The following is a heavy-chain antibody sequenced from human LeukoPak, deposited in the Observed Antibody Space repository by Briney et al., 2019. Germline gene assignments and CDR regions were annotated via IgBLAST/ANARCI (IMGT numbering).Heavy chain of an antibody. D-gene: IGHD1-26*01. CDR3: ARASSGSYYGYYYGMDV. CDR1: GFTFSSYA. V-gene: IGHV3-30-3*01. CDR2: ISYDGSNK. Sequence: GGSLRLSCAASGFTFSSYAMHWVRQAPGKGLEWVAVISYDGSNKYYADSVKGRFTISRDNSKNTLYLQMNSLRAEDTAVYYCARASSGSYYGYYYGMDVWGQGTTVTVSS. J-gene: IGHJ6*02.